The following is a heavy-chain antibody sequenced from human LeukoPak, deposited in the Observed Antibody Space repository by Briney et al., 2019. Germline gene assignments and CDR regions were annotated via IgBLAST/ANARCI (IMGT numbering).Heavy chain of an antibody. CDR2: IKQDGSEK. CDR3: AREVLGFGEPHYYYYYMDV. CDR1: GFTFSSYW. J-gene: IGHJ6*03. V-gene: IGHV3-7*01. Sequence: GGSLRLSCAASGFTFSSYWMSWVRQAPGKGLEWVANIKQDGSEKYYVDSVKGRFTISRDNAKNSLYLQMNSLRAEDTAVYYCAREVLGFGEPHYYYYYMDVWGKGTTVTVSS. D-gene: IGHD3-3*01.